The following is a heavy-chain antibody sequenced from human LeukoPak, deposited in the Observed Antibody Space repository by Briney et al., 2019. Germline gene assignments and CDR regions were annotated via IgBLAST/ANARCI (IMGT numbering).Heavy chain of an antibody. CDR1: GGSFSGYY. Sequence: SETLSLTCAVYGGSFSGYYWSWIRQPPGKGLEWIGYIFYSGSTNYNPSLKSRVTISVDTSKNQFSLKLSSVTAADTAVYFCARVYYGRSYDYWYFDLWGRGTLVTVSS. V-gene: IGHV4-59*01. CDR2: IFYSGST. D-gene: IGHD3-10*01. J-gene: IGHJ2*01. CDR3: ARVYYGRSYDYWYFDL.